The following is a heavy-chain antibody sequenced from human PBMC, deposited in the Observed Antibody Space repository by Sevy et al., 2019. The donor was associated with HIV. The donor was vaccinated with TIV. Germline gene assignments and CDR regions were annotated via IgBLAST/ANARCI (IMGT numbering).Heavy chain of an antibody. CDR3: AKAPSHTYYFYAMDV. J-gene: IGHJ6*02. CDR1: GFTFDDYA. CDR2: ITWNSGSI. Sequence: GGSLRLSCAASGFTFDDYAMHWVRQAPGKGLEWVSGITWNSGSIGYADVVKGRFTISRDSAKNSLYLQMNSLRVEDTALYYCAKAPSHTYYFYAMDVWGQGTTVTVSS. V-gene: IGHV3-9*01.